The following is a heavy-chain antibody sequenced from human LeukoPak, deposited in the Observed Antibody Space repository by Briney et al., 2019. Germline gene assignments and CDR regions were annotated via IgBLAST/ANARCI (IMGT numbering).Heavy chain of an antibody. D-gene: IGHD1-26*01. Sequence: PGGSLRLSCAASGFTFSSYGMHWVRQAPGKGLEWVAVISYDGSNKYYADSVKGRFTISRDNSKNTLYLQMNSLRAEDTAVYYCARANGTLVGATHFDYWGQGTLVTVSS. CDR1: GFTFSSYG. CDR2: ISYDGSNK. CDR3: ARANGTLVGATHFDY. J-gene: IGHJ4*02. V-gene: IGHV3-30*19.